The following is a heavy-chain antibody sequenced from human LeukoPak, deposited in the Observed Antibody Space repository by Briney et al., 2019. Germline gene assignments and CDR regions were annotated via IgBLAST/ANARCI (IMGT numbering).Heavy chain of an antibody. D-gene: IGHD3-10*01. CDR1: GGSISSYY. CDR2: ICTSGST. Sequence: PSETLSLTCTVSGGSISSYYWNWIRQPAGKGLEWIGRICTSGSTNYNPSLKSRVTMSVDTSKNQFSLKLSSVTAADTAVYYCARDTADYYGSGSQDAFDIWGQGTMVTVSS. J-gene: IGHJ3*02. CDR3: ARDTADYYGSGSQDAFDI. V-gene: IGHV4-4*07.